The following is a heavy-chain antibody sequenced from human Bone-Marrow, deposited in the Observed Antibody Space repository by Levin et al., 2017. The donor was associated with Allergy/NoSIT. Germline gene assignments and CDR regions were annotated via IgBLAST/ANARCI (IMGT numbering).Heavy chain of an antibody. J-gene: IGHJ4*02. CDR1: GFTFGSYA. V-gene: IGHV3-30*03. CDR3: ARVTEDNSYGSGYFDY. Sequence: PGGSLRLSCAASGFTFGSYAMHWVRQAPGKGLEWVAAMPYNENDKNYVDSVKGRFTISRDNSKNTLFLQMNSLRPEDTAVYYCARVTEDNSYGSGYFDYWGLGTLVTVSS. CDR2: MPYNENDK. D-gene: IGHD3-10*01.